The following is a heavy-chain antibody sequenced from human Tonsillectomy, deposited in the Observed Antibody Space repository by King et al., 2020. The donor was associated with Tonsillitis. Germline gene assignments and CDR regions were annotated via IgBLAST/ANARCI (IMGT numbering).Heavy chain of an antibody. V-gene: IGHV4-59*08. CDR2: IYYIGNT. J-gene: IGHJ2*01. CDR3: ARPRIVGTRNWYFDL. Sequence: QLQLQESGPGLVKPSETLSLTCTVSGGSISSYYWTWLRQPPGKGLEWIGYIYYIGNTDYNPSLKSRVTISVDTSKNQFSLRLNSVTAADTAVYYCARPRIVGTRNWYFDLWGRGTLVTVSS. D-gene: IGHD1-26*01. CDR1: GGSISSYY.